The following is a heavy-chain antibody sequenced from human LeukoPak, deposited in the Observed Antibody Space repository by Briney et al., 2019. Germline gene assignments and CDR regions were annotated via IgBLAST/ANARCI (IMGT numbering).Heavy chain of an antibody. V-gene: IGHV3-74*01. CDR3: AKGNVIVVVDYI. D-gene: IGHD3-22*01. J-gene: IGHJ4*02. CDR2: LNTDGSST. Sequence: GGSLRLSCAASGFTFSSYWMHWVRQAPGKGLVWVSRLNTDGSSTTYADSVKGRFTISRDNSKNTLYLQMNSLRAEDTAIYYCAKGNVIVVVDYIGGQGTLVTVSS. CDR1: GFTFSSYW.